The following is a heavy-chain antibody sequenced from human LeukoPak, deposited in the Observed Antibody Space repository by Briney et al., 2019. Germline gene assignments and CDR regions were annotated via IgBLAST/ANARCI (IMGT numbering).Heavy chain of an antibody. CDR1: GFTFSSYG. Sequence: PGGSLRLSCAASGFTFSSYGMHWVRQAPGKGLEWVAVIWYDGSNKYYADSVKGRFTISRDNSKNTLYLQMNSLRAEDTAVYYCAREEVVPAALGDYYYYGMDVWGQGTTVTVSS. CDR3: AREEVVPAALGDYYYYGMDV. V-gene: IGHV3-33*08. D-gene: IGHD2-2*01. CDR2: IWYDGSNK. J-gene: IGHJ6*02.